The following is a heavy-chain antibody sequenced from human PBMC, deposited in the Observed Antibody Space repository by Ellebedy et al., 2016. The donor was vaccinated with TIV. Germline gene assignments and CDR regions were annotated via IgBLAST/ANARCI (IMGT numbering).Heavy chain of an antibody. J-gene: IGHJ4*02. Sequence: GGSLRLSXAASGFTFDDYAMHWVRQAPGKGLEWVSGISWNSGSIGYADSVKGRFTISRDNAKNSLYLQMNSLRAEDTALYYCAKDIRARSSGPTSSDYWGQGTLVTVSS. V-gene: IGHV3-9*01. CDR2: ISWNSGSI. CDR3: AKDIRARSSGPTSSDY. D-gene: IGHD6-19*01. CDR1: GFTFDDYA.